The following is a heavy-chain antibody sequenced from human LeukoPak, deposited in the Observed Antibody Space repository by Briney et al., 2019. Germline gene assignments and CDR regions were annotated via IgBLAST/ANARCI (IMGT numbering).Heavy chain of an antibody. CDR1: GGSISSYD. CDR3: ARHVTISGPYDASDI. V-gene: IGHV4-59*08. Sequence: KPSETLSLTCAGSGGSISSYDWSWIRQPPGKGLEWIGYIYYSGGTDYKPSLKSRATMSVDTSKNQFSLKLRSVTDADTAVYYCARHVTISGPYDASDIWGQGTMVTVSP. J-gene: IGHJ3*02. CDR2: IYYSGGT. D-gene: IGHD3-3*02.